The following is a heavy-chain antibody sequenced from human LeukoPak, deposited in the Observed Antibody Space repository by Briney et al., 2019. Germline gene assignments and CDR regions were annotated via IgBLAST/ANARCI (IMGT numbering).Heavy chain of an antibody. CDR3: AKDFPGGRITIFGVVDY. Sequence: GGSLRLSCAASGFTFDDYAMHWVRQAPGKGLEWVSLISWDGGSTYYADSVKGRFTISRDNSKNTLYLQMNSLRAEDTAVYYCAKDFPGGRITIFGVVDYWDQGTLVTVSS. D-gene: IGHD3-3*01. V-gene: IGHV3-43D*03. CDR1: GFTFDDYA. J-gene: IGHJ4*02. CDR2: ISWDGGST.